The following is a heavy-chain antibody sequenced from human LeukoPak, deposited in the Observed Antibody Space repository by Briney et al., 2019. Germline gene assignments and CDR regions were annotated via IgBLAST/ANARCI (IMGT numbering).Heavy chain of an antibody. CDR3: ARENYYDSSRFDY. V-gene: IGHV4-30-4*01. CDR2: IYYSGST. CDR1: GVSISRGDSY. J-gene: IGHJ4*02. Sequence: SETLSLTCTVSGVSISRGDSYWSWIRQPPGKGLEWIGYIYYSGSTSSYPSLESRVTISVDTPKNQFSLRLSSVTAADTAVYYCARENYYDSSRFDYWGQGALVTVSS. D-gene: IGHD3-22*01.